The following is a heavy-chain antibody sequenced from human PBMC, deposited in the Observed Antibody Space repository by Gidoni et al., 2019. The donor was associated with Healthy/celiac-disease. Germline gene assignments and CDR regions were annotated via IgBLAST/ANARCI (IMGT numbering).Heavy chain of an antibody. V-gene: IGHV4-34*01. CDR1: GGSFSGYY. CDR3: ARGRGVWLLPSGYFDL. CDR2: INHSGST. Sequence: QVQLQQWGAGLLKPSETLSLTCAVYGGSFSGYYWSWIRQPPGKGLEWIGEINHSGSTNYNPSLKSRVTISVDTSKNQFSLKLSSVTAADTAVYYCARGRGVWLLPSGYFDLWGRGTLVTVSS. D-gene: IGHD2-8*02. J-gene: IGHJ2*01.